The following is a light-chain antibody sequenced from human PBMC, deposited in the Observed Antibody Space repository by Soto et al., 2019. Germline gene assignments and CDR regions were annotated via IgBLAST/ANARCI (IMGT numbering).Light chain of an antibody. Sequence: EIVLTQSPGTLSLSPGERATLSCRASQRISNSYLAWYQQKPGQAPRLLIYDASSRATGIPDRFSGGGSGTDFTLTISRLEPEDFAVYYRQQFSSYPLTFGGGTKVDIK. V-gene: IGKV3-20*01. CDR3: QQFSSYPLT. J-gene: IGKJ4*01. CDR2: DAS. CDR1: QRISNSY.